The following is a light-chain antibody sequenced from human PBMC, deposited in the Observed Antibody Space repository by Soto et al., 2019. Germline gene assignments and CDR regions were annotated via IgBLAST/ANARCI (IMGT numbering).Light chain of an antibody. Sequence: QSVLTQPASVSGSPGQSVTISCTGTSSDVGGHDYVSWYQQYPGDAPKLMIYQVTKWPSGVSHRFSGSKSGNTASLTISGLQPDDEAEYYCASYTSSGTLVFGGGTKLTVL. CDR2: QVT. J-gene: IGLJ3*02. CDR3: ASYTSSGTLV. V-gene: IGLV2-14*03. CDR1: SSDVGGHDY.